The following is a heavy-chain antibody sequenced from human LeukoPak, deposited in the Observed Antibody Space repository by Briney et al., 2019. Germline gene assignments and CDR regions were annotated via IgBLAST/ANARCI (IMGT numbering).Heavy chain of an antibody. Sequence: GGSLRLSCAASGFTFNDYYMSWIRQAPGKGLEWVSHISSSGSSIYYADSVKGRFTISRDNAKNSLYLQMNSLRAEDTAVYYCARYLGGEHGSGSYYNTYYYYMDVWGKGTTVTISS. CDR1: GFTFNDYY. V-gene: IGHV3-11*04. CDR2: ISSSGSSI. D-gene: IGHD3-10*01. CDR3: ARYLGGEHGSGSYYNTYYYYMDV. J-gene: IGHJ6*03.